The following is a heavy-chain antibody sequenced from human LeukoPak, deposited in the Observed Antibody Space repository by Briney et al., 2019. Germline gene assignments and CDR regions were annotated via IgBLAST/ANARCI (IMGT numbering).Heavy chain of an antibody. J-gene: IGHJ4*02. V-gene: IGHV1-69*13. CDR3: ARDGVGYSGYDFWY. CDR2: IIPIFGTA. CDR1: GGTFSSYA. D-gene: IGHD5-12*01. Sequence: SSVKVSCKASGGTFSSYAISWVRQAPGQGLEWVGGIIPIFGTANYAQKFQGRVTITADESTSTAYMELSSLRSEDTAVYYCARDGVGYSGYDFWYWGQGTLVTVSS.